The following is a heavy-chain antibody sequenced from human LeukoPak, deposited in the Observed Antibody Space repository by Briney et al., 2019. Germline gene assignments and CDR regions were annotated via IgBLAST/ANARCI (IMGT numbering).Heavy chain of an antibody. CDR3: AKDLDSSGYYLGENFDY. D-gene: IGHD3-22*01. CDR1: GFTFSSYA. Sequence: GGSLRLSCAASGFTFSSYAMNWVRQAPGKGLDWVAIISASGGRTYYADSVKGRFTISRDNSKNTLYLQMNSLRAEDKALYYCAKDLDSSGYYLGENFDYWGQGTLVTVSS. CDR2: ISASGGRT. V-gene: IGHV3-23*01. J-gene: IGHJ4*02.